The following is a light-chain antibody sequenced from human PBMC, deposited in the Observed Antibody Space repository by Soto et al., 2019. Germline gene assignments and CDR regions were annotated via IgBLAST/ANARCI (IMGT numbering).Light chain of an antibody. CDR3: QHYDTVPYT. Sequence: DIQMTQSPSFVSASVGDRVTITCRASQSIDNWLAWYQQKPGKAPKLLIYDASTLESGVSSGFSGSGSGTEFTLTISSLRPDDFATYYCQHYDTVPYTFGQGTKLEIK. J-gene: IGKJ2*01. CDR2: DAS. V-gene: IGKV1-5*01. CDR1: QSIDNW.